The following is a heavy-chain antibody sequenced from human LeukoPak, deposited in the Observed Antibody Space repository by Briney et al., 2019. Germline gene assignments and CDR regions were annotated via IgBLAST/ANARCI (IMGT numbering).Heavy chain of an antibody. CDR3: ARHVSPGRDPSIAALGY. CDR1: GSRFTSYW. CDR2: IYPGDSDT. V-gene: IGHV5-51*01. Sequence: GAPLKISSKGSGSRFTSYWIGWVRQLPGKGLEWMGIIYPGDSDTRYSPSFQAQDTISADKSISTPYLQWSSLKASDTAMYYCARHVSPGRDPSIAALGYWGQGTLVTVSS. J-gene: IGHJ4*02. D-gene: IGHD6-6*01.